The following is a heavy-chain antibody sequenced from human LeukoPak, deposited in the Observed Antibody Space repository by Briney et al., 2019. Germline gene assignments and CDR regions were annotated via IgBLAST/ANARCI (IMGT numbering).Heavy chain of an antibody. V-gene: IGHV4-34*01. D-gene: IGHD2-2*01. CDR3: ARGGVGYCSSTSCYGKGDY. CDR2: INHSGST. Sequence: SETLSLTCAVYGGSFSGYYWSWIRQPPGKGLEWIGEINHSGSTNYNPSLKSRVTISVDTSKNQFSLKLSSVTAADTAVYYCARGGVGYCSSTSCYGKGDYWGQGTLVTVSS. J-gene: IGHJ4*02. CDR1: GGSFSGYY.